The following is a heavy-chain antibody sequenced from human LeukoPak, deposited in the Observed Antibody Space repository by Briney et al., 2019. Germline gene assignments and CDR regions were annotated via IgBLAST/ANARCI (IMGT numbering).Heavy chain of an antibody. D-gene: IGHD3-10*01. J-gene: IGHJ4*02. CDR2: IYSGGST. CDR3: ARADKRGYYFDY. Sequence: GGSLRLSCTTSGLIFSNYAMSWVRQAPGKGLEWVSVIYSGGSTYYADSVKGRFTISRDNSKNTLYLQMNSLRAEDTAVYYCARADKRGYYFDYWGQGTLVTVSS. V-gene: IGHV3-53*01. CDR1: GLIFSNYA.